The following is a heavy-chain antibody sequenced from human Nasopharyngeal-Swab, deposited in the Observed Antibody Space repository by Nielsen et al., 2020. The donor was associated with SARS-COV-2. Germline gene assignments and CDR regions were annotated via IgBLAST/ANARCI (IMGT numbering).Heavy chain of an antibody. CDR1: GFTFSSYA. D-gene: IGHD6-13*01. V-gene: IGHV3-30-3*01. Sequence: FPSSGFTFSSYAMHLVRQAPGKGLEWVAVISYDGSNKYYADSVKGRFTISRDNSKNTLYLQMNSLRAEDTAVYYCARDWRQLVSYYFDYWGQGTLVTVSS. CDR2: ISYDGSNK. J-gene: IGHJ4*02. CDR3: ARDWRQLVSYYFDY.